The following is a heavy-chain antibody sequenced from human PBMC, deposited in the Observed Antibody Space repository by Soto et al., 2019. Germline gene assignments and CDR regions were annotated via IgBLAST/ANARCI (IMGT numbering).Heavy chain of an antibody. V-gene: IGHV2-5*02. D-gene: IGHD2-15*01. Sequence: QITLKESGPTLVKPTQTLTLTCTFSGFSLTTSDMGVGWIRQPPGKALEWLALIYWDDDKRYSPSLKSRVTITKDTAKHQVVLTMTNMAPVDTAAYYCAHCVGGGNCCYFDCWGKGTLVTVSS. J-gene: IGHJ4*02. CDR2: IYWDDDK. CDR3: AHCVGGGNCCYFDC. CDR1: GFSLTTSDMG.